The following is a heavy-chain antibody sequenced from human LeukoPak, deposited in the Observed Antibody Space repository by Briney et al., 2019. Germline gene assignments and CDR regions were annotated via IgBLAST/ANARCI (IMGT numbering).Heavy chain of an antibody. CDR3: AKDLDGDYGPDTLDY. D-gene: IGHD4-17*01. J-gene: IGHJ4*02. CDR2: ISGSGGST. Sequence: GGSLRLSCEASGFTFSRYSLTWVRQAPGKGLEWVSAISGSGGSTYYADSVKGRFTISRDNSKNTLYLQMNSLRAEDTAVYYCAKDLDGDYGPDTLDYWGQGTLVTVSS. CDR1: GFTFSRYS. V-gene: IGHV3-23*01.